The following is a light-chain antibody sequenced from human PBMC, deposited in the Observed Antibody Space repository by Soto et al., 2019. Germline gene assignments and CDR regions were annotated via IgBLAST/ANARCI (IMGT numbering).Light chain of an antibody. J-gene: IGKJ4*01. CDR1: QSVGRDY. CDR3: QQYASSPLT. CDR2: HAS. Sequence: EIVLTRSPGTLSLSPGERATLSCRASQSVGRDYLAWYQQKPGQAPRLLIYHASSRATGIPDRFSGSGSGTDFTLTISRLEPEDFAEFYCQQYASSPLTFGGGTKVEIK. V-gene: IGKV3-20*01.